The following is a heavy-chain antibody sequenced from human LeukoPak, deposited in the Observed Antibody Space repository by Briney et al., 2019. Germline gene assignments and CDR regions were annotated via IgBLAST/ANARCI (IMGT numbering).Heavy chain of an antibody. Sequence: GGSLRLSCAASGFTFSDYYIDWVRQAPGKGLEWVGRSRNKANGYTTEFGASVKGRFSTSRDDSKDSVYLHMNSLKTEDTAVYYCARSPASGVNVFDVWGQGTMVTVSS. CDR3: ARSPASGVNVFDV. J-gene: IGHJ3*01. V-gene: IGHV3-72*01. CDR1: GFTFSDYY. D-gene: IGHD1-26*01. CDR2: SRNKANGYTT.